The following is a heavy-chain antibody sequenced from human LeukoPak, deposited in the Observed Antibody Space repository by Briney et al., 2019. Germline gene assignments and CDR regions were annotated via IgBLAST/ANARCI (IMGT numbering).Heavy chain of an antibody. J-gene: IGHJ3*02. Sequence: GGSLRLSCAASGFSFSNYEMNWVRQARGKGLEWVSYISSTGRSTYYPDSVKGRFTISRDNAENSLYLEMNSLRAEDTAFYYCARGVTTAHDSFDRWGQGTMVTVSS. CDR3: ARGVTTAHDSFDR. CDR2: ISSTGRST. D-gene: IGHD1/OR15-1a*01. V-gene: IGHV3-48*03. CDR1: GFSFSNYE.